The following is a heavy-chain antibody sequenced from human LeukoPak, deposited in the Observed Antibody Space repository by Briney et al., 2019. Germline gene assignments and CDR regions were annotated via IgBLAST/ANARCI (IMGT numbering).Heavy chain of an antibody. Sequence: GGSLRLSCAASGFTFSSYEMNWVRQAPGKGLEWVSYISSSGSTIYYADSVKGRFTISRDNAKNSLYLQMDSLRAEDTAVYYCARRAYCGGDCYPPRYMDVWGKGTTVTISS. J-gene: IGHJ6*03. D-gene: IGHD2-21*02. CDR2: ISSSGSTI. CDR3: ARRAYCGGDCYPPRYMDV. CDR1: GFTFSSYE. V-gene: IGHV3-48*03.